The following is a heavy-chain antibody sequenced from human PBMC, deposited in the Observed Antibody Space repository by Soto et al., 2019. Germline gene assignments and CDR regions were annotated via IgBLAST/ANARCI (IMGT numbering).Heavy chain of an antibody. CDR3: AVVDSTGNWFDP. CDR1: GGCISSRDFY. D-gene: IGHD6-25*01. V-gene: IGHV4-39*01. Sequence: PSETLSLTCTVSGGCISSRDFYWGWLRQTPGKGLEFIGSMYYSGTTYYNPSLKSRVTISVDTSKNQFTLKLISVTAADTAVYYCAVVDSTGNWFDPWGEGALLTVSS. J-gene: IGHJ5*02. CDR2: MYYSGTT.